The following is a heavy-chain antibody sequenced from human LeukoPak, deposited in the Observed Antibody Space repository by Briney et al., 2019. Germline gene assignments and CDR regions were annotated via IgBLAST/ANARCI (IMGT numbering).Heavy chain of an antibody. CDR2: INHSGST. Sequence: TSETLSLTCAVYGGSFSGYYWSWIRQPPGKGLEWIGEINHSGSTNYNPSLKSRVTISVDTSKNQFSLKLSSVTAADTAVYYCARAIAARPIRPLGAFDIWGQGTMVTVSS. J-gene: IGHJ3*02. D-gene: IGHD6-6*01. CDR3: ARAIAARPIRPLGAFDI. V-gene: IGHV4-34*01. CDR1: GGSFSGYY.